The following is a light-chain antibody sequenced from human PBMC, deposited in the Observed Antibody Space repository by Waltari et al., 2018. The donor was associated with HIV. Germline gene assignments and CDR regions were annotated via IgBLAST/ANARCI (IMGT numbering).Light chain of an antibody. J-gene: IGLJ2*01. V-gene: IGLV2-23*02. Sequence: QSALTPPASVSGSPGQSLTISSTGTSSDVGHSNLVSWYQQQPSKAPKLMLYKVTKRPSGVSNRFSGSKSDNTASLTISGLQTEDEADYYCCSYAGSITFIIFGGGTKLTVL. CDR3: CSYAGSITFII. CDR2: KVT. CDR1: SSDVGHSNL.